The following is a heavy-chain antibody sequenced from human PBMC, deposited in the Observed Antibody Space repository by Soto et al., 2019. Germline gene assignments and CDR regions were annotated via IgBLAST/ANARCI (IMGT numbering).Heavy chain of an antibody. CDR1: GFNFNNYA. J-gene: IGHJ2*01. CDR2: VSWNSGNI. Sequence: EVQLVESGGGLVQPGRSLRLSCGASGFNFNNYAMHWVRQAPGKGLEWVSGVSWNSGNIDYVDSVKGRFTISRDNAKNSLHLQMSSLGAEDTALYYCAKSPVYASGLRYFDLWGRGTLVTVSP. V-gene: IGHV3-9*01. CDR3: AKSPVYASGLRYFDL. D-gene: IGHD2-8*01.